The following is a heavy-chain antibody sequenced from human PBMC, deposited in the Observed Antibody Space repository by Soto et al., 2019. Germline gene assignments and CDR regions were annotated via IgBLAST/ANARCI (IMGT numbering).Heavy chain of an antibody. CDR2: IKEDGSEK. Sequence: GGSLRLSCAASGFSFSDSWMDWVRQAPGKGPEWVANIKEDGSEKNYVDSVKGRFTISRDNAKNSLYLQMNSLRAEDTAVYYCASLGRHGWGQGTTVTLSS. CDR3: ASLGRHG. CDR1: GFSFSDSW. V-gene: IGHV3-7*01. D-gene: IGHD3-16*01. J-gene: IGHJ6*02.